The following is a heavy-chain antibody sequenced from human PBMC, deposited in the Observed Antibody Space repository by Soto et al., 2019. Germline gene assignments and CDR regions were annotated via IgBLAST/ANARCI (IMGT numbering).Heavy chain of an antibody. CDR2: IYYSGST. CDR3: ARATAAAGTISNWFDP. D-gene: IGHD6-13*01. Sequence: QVQLQESGPGLVKPSQTLSLTCTVSGGSISSGDYYWSWIRQPPGKGLEWIGYIYYSGSTYYNPSLKSRVTLAVDTSKNQFSLKLRSVTAADTAVYYCARATAAAGTISNWFDPWGQGTLVTVSS. J-gene: IGHJ5*02. V-gene: IGHV4-30-4*01. CDR1: GGSISSGDYY.